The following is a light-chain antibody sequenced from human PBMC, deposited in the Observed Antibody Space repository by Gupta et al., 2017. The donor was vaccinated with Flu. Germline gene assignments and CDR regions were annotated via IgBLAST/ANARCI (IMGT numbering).Light chain of an antibody. Sequence: EIVLTQSPGTLSLSPGERATLSCRASQSVRSSFLAWYQQKPGQAPRLLIYGASSRATGMPDRFSGSGSGTDFTLTIRRLEPEDFAVYYCQQYYRSPRTFGQGTKVEIK. CDR3: QQYYRSPRT. CDR2: GAS. J-gene: IGKJ1*01. V-gene: IGKV3-20*01. CDR1: QSVRSSF.